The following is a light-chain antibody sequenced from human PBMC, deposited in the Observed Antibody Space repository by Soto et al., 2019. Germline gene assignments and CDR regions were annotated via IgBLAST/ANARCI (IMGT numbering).Light chain of an antibody. CDR2: EVT. J-gene: IGLJ3*02. CDR3: SSYVRSSSSWV. Sequence: QSALTQPASVSGSPGQSITISCTGTSSDVGNYNYVSWYQLHPGKAPKLMIYEVTNRPLGVSDRFSGSKSGNTASLTVSGLQAEDEGDYYCSSYVRSSSSWVFGGGTKVTVL. CDR1: SSDVGNYNY. V-gene: IGLV2-14*01.